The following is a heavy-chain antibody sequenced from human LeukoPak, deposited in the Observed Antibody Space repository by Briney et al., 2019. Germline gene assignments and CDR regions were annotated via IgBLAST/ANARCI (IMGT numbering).Heavy chain of an antibody. J-gene: IGHJ4*02. V-gene: IGHV1-2*02. CDR2: INPNSGGT. Sequence: ASVKVSCKASGYTFTGYYMHWVRQAPGQGLEWMGWINPNSGGTNYAQKFQGRVTMTRDTSISTAYMELSRLRSDDTAVYYCARGYCSSTSCLDLLSDWGQGTLVTVSS. CDR3: ARGYCSSTSCLDLLSD. D-gene: IGHD2-2*01. CDR1: GYTFTGYY.